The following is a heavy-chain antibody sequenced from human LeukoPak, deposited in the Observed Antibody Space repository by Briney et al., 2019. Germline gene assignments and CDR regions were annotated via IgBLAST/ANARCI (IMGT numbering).Heavy chain of an antibody. Sequence: SETLSLTCTVSGGSISYYYWNWIRQPAGKGLEWIGRIYTSGNTYYNPSLKSRVTMSVDTSKNQFSLKLSSVTAADTAVYYCARLLWFGEFVYFDYWGQGTLVTVSS. J-gene: IGHJ4*02. V-gene: IGHV4-4*07. D-gene: IGHD3-10*01. CDR2: IYTSGNT. CDR1: GGSISYYY. CDR3: ARLLWFGEFVYFDY.